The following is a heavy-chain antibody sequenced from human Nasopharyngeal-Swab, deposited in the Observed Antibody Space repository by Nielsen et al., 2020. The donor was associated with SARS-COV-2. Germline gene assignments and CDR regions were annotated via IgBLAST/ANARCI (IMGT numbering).Heavy chain of an antibody. Sequence: GVLKISCAASGFTFSDSAIHWVHQASGKGLEWVGRVRSKGNKYATAYSASVKGRFIIFRDDPTNTAYLQMNSLKTEDTAMYYCTRCGGGCYSGRDYWGQGTLVTVSS. CDR1: GFTFSDSA. V-gene: IGHV3-73*01. CDR2: VRSKGNKYAT. D-gene: IGHD2-15*01. CDR3: TRCGGGCYSGRDY. J-gene: IGHJ4*02.